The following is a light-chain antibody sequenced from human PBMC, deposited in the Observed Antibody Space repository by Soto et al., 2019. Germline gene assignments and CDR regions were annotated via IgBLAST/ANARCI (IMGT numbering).Light chain of an antibody. Sequence: DIQMTQSPASGSASVGDRVTITCRASQAIDSWLALYQQKPGEAPKLLIFTGSLLHSGVPPRFSGSGSGTDFTLTISSLQPEDFATYYCQQTLSFPPTFGQGTKVDIK. CDR3: QQTLSFPPT. V-gene: IGKV1-12*01. J-gene: IGKJ1*01. CDR2: TGS. CDR1: QAIDSW.